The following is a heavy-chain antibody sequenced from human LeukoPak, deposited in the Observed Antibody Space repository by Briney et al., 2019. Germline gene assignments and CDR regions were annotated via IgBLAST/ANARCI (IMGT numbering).Heavy chain of an antibody. V-gene: IGHV4-34*01. CDR3: ARVAPYCSSTSCYTHYYYYYMDV. D-gene: IGHD2-2*02. CDR1: GGSFSGYY. Sequence: SETLSLTCAVYGGSFSGYYWSWIRQPPGKGLEWIGEINHSGSTNYNPSLKSRVTISVDTSKNQSSLKLSSVTAADTAVYYCARVAPYCSSTSCYTHYYYYYMDVWGKGTTVTVSS. J-gene: IGHJ6*03. CDR2: INHSGST.